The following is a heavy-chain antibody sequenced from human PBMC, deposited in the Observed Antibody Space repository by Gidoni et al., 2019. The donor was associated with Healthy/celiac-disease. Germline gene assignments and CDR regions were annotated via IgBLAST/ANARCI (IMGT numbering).Heavy chain of an antibody. D-gene: IGHD4-17*01. CDR2: ISSSSSTI. CDR3: AREGDYGDYRDYYYGMDV. CDR1: GFTFSSYS. V-gene: IGHV3-48*01. J-gene: IGHJ6*02. Sequence: EVQLVESGGGLVQPGGSLRLSCAASGFTFSSYSMNWVSQAPGKGLEWVSYISSSSSTIYYADSVKGRFTISRDNAKKSLDLQMNSLRAEDTAVYYCAREGDYGDYRDYYYGMDVWGQGTTVTVSS.